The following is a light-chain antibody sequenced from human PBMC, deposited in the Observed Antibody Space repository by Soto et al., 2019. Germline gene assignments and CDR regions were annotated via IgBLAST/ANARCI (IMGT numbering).Light chain of an antibody. V-gene: IGKV1-5*01. Sequence: DIQMTQSPSTLSASVGDRVTITCRASQSISSWLAWYQQKPGKAPKLLIYDASSLESGVPSRFSGSGSGTEFTLTISSLQPDDFATYYCQQYKTSPWTFGQGTKVEIK. CDR3: QQYKTSPWT. CDR1: QSISSW. CDR2: DAS. J-gene: IGKJ1*01.